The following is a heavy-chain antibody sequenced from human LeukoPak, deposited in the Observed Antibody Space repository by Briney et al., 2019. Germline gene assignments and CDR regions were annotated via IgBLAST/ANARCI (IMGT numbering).Heavy chain of an antibody. D-gene: IGHD5-18*01. Sequence: GASVKVSCKASGGTFSSYAISWVRQAPGQGLEWMGGIIPIFGTANYAQKFQGRVTITADESTSTAYMELSSLRSEDTAVYYCARDNRIQLWLGIGSWFDPWGQGTLVTVSS. CDR3: ARDNRIQLWLGIGSWFDP. V-gene: IGHV1-69*01. J-gene: IGHJ5*02. CDR2: IIPIFGTA. CDR1: GGTFSSYA.